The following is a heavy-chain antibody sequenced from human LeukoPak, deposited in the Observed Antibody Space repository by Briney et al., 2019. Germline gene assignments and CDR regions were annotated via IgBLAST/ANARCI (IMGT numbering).Heavy chain of an antibody. J-gene: IGHJ4*02. CDR3: ARGGVCAYSSGWYCFDY. D-gene: IGHD6-19*01. CDR2: ISTYNGNT. V-gene: IGHV1-18*04. CDR1: GYTFTSYG. Sequence: GASVKVSCKASGYTFTSYGISWVRQAPGQGLEWMGWISTYNGNTNYAQKLQGRVTMTTDTFTSTAYMELRSLRSDDTAVYYCARGGVCAYSSGWYCFDYWGQGTLVTVSS.